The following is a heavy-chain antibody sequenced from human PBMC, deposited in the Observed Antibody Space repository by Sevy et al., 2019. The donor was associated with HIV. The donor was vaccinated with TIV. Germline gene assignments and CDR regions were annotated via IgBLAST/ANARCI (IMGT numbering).Heavy chain of an antibody. CDR1: GFTFSDYG. J-gene: IGHJ6*02. CDR2: ISYDGSNK. V-gene: IGHV3-30*18. D-gene: IGHD5-12*01. CDR3: AKDQRWLQSYYYYGMDV. Sequence: GGSLRLSCAASGFTFSDYGMHWVRQAPGKGLEWVVVISYDGSNKYYADSVKGRFTISGDNSKNRLYLQMNSLRAEDTAVYYCAKDQRWLQSYYYYGMDVWGQGTTVTVSS.